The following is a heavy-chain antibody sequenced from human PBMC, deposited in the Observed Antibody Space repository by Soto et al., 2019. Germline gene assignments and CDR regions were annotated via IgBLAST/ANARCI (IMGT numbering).Heavy chain of an antibody. Sequence: TLSLTCTVSGGSISSYYWSWIRQPPGKALEWLARIDWDDDKYYSTSLKTRLTISKDTSKNQVVLTMTNMDPVDTATYYCARVSGSYYYFDDRGQGTLVTVSS. D-gene: IGHD1-26*01. V-gene: IGHV2-70*11. J-gene: IGHJ4*02. CDR1: GGSISSYY. CDR3: ARVSGSYYYFDD. CDR2: IDWDDDK.